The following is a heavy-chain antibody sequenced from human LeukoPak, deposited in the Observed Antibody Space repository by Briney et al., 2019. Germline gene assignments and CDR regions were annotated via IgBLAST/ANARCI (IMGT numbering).Heavy chain of an antibody. CDR3: ARGLTSYYYDSSGYPPGDY. CDR2: INHSGST. V-gene: IGHV4-34*01. D-gene: IGHD3-22*01. CDR1: GGSFSGYY. Sequence: KPSETLSLTCAVYGGSFSGYYWSWIRQPPGKGLEWIGEINHSGSTNYNPSLKSRVTISVDTSKNQFSLKLSSVTAADTAVYYCARGLTSYYYDSSGYPPGDYWGQGTLVTVSS. J-gene: IGHJ4*02.